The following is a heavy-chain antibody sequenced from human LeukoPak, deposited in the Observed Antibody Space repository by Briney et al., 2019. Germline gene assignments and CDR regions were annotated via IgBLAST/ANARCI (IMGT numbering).Heavy chain of an antibody. CDR1: GVAISDYF. D-gene: IGHD1-7*01. Sequence: SETLSLTCSVSGVAISDYFWSWIRQPAGGDLEWIGRISTTGSTYFNPSLQSRVRMSVDSSKTHFSLRLSSVTAADTAVYYCARSPSTIGWNWGYYFDFWGQGHLVTVSS. V-gene: IGHV4-4*07. J-gene: IGHJ4*02. CDR3: ARSPSTIGWNWGYYFDF. CDR2: ISTTGST.